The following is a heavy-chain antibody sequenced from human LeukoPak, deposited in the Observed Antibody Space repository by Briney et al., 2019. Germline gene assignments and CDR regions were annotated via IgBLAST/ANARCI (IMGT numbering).Heavy chain of an antibody. CDR1: GGSISSSTYY. V-gene: IGHV4-39*01. CDR3: ARSRKYGAVTTYSWFDP. J-gene: IGHJ5*02. D-gene: IGHD4-17*01. Sequence: SETLSLTCTVSGGSISSSTYYWGWIRQPPGKGLEWIASIYCTGSTNYNPSLKSRVTISVDTSKNQFSLKLSSVTAADTAVYYCARSRKYGAVTTYSWFDPWGQGTLVIVSS. CDR2: IYCTGST.